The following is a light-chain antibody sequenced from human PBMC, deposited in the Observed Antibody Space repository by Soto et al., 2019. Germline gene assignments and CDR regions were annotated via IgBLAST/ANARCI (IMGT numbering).Light chain of an antibody. V-gene: IGLV2-8*01. Sequence: QSALTQPPSASGSPGQSVTISCTGTSSDVGGYNYVSWYQQYPGRAPKLMIYEVTKRPSGVPDRFSGSKSGNSASLTVSGIQAEDGADYYCSSYAASNNFYFVFGGGTKLTVL. CDR1: SSDVGGYNY. J-gene: IGLJ3*02. CDR2: EVT. CDR3: SSYAASNNFYFV.